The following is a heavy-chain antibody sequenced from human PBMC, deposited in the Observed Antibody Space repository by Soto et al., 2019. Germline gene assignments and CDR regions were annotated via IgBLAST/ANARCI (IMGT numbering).Heavy chain of an antibody. CDR2: SRNKANTYST. V-gene: IGHV3-72*01. CDR1: GFTFSDHY. Sequence: EVQLVESGGGLVQPGGSLRLSCAASGFTFSDHYMDWVRRAPGKGLEWVGRSRNKANTYSTEYAASVKGRSTISRDDSGNSLYLQMNSLKTEDTAVYYCASSPRYSSGWYVEYWGQGTLVTVSS. D-gene: IGHD6-19*01. CDR3: ASSPRYSSGWYVEY. J-gene: IGHJ4*02.